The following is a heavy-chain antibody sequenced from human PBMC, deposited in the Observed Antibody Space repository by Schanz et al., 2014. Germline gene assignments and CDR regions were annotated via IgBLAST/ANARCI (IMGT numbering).Heavy chain of an antibody. CDR2: ISHSGGSK. V-gene: IGHV3-23*04. D-gene: IGHD1-1*01. CDR1: GFTFSSYA. CDR3: ARGTDWNLHY. Sequence: EQLVESGGGLVKPGGSLRLSCAASGFTFSSYAMSWVRQAPGKGLEWVSSISHSGGSKYYADSVKGRFTVSRDSGQNSLYLQMNSLRAGDTAVYYCARGTDWNLHYWGQGALVTVSS. J-gene: IGHJ4*02.